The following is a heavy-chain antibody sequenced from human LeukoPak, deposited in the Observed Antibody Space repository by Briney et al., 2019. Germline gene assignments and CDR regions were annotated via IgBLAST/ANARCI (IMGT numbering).Heavy chain of an antibody. CDR1: GFTFSSYE. V-gene: IGHV3-48*03. CDR3: ARERAGNSSPIDY. Sequence: GGSLRLSCAAPGFTFSSYEMNWVRQAPGKGLEWVSYISSSGSTIYYADSVKGRFTISRDNAKNSLYLQMNSLRAEDTAVYYCARERAGNSSPIDYWGQGTLVTVSS. J-gene: IGHJ4*02. CDR2: ISSSGSTI. D-gene: IGHD4-23*01.